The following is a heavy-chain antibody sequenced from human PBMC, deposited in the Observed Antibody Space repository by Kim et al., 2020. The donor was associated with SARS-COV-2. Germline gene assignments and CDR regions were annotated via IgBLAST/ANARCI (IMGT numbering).Heavy chain of an antibody. CDR3: ARGAIAAAGTDWFDP. Sequence: SETLSLTCAVSGGSISSGGYSWSWIRQPPGKGLEWIGYIYHSGSTYYNPSLKSRVTISVDRSKNQFSLKLSSVTAADTAVYYCARGAIAAAGTDWFDPWGQGTLVTVSS. CDR1: GGSISSGGYS. D-gene: IGHD6-13*01. J-gene: IGHJ5*02. V-gene: IGHV4-30-2*01. CDR2: IYHSGST.